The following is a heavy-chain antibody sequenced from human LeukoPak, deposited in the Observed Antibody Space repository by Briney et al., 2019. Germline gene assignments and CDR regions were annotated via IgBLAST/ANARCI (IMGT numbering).Heavy chain of an antibody. CDR2: VYSGGDT. CDR3: ARRAANSGWYDPTQPFDY. J-gene: IGHJ4*02. Sequence: GGSLRLSCAASGFTVSSNYMTWIRQAPGERLEWVSIVYSGGDTYYADSVKGRFTMSRDNSKNMLYLQMNSLRAEDTAVYYCARRAANSGWYDPTQPFDYWGQGTLVTVSS. V-gene: IGHV3-53*01. CDR1: GFTVSSNY. D-gene: IGHD6-19*01.